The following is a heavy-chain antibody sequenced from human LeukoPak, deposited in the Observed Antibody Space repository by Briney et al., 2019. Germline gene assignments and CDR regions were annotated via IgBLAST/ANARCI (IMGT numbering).Heavy chain of an antibody. D-gene: IGHD4-17*01. Sequence: SETLSPTCTVSGGSISTYYWNWIRQPAGKGLEWIGRIHTSGSTKYNPSLKSRVTISVDKSKNQFSLKLSSVTAADTAVYYCARLTVTTADYLRVYDYWGQGTLVTVSS. V-gene: IGHV4-4*07. CDR3: ARLTVTTADYLRVYDY. CDR1: GGSISTYY. J-gene: IGHJ4*02. CDR2: IHTSGST.